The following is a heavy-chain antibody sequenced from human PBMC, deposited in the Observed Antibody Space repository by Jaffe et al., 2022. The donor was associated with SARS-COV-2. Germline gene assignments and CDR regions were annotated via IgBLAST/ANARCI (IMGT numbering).Heavy chain of an antibody. CDR2: ISTSGSTI. D-gene: IGHD4-4*01. V-gene: IGHV3-48*02. J-gene: IGHJ4*02. CDR1: GFTLSSYS. CDR3: ARDLVYRNRQIDY. Sequence: EVQLVESGGGLVQPGGSLRLSCAASGFTLSSYSMNWVRQAPGKGLEWVSYISTSGSTIYYADSVKGRFTISRDNAKNSLYLQMNSLRDEDTAVYYCARDLVYRNRQIDYWGQGTLVTVSS.